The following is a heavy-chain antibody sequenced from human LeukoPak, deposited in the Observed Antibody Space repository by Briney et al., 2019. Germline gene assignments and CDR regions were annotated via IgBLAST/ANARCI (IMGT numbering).Heavy chain of an antibody. CDR1: GFTFSSYW. CDR2: IKQDGSEK. D-gene: IGHD6-19*01. Sequence: PGGSLRLSCAASGFTFSSYWMSWVRQAPGKGLEWVANIKQDGSEKYYADSVKGRFTISRDNAKNSLYLQMNSLRAEDTAVYYCARDRVWKQWLARKKYYYYMDVWGKGTTVTVSS. J-gene: IGHJ6*03. CDR3: ARDRVWKQWLARKKYYYYMDV. V-gene: IGHV3-7*01.